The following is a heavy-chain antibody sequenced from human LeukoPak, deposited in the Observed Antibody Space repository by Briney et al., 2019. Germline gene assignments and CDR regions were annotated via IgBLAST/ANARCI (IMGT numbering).Heavy chain of an antibody. D-gene: IGHD5-24*01. V-gene: IGHV4-59*01. J-gene: IGHJ4*02. CDR2: MYYTGIT. CDR3: ARAGNGFNRWDNFDH. CDR1: GGSMRSYF. Sequence: SETLSLTCTVSGGSMRSYFWTWIRQRPGKGLEWIGYMYYTGITNYNPSLKSRVTISIDTSKNQFSLRLSSVTAADTAVYYCARAGNGFNRWDNFDHWGQGSLITVSS.